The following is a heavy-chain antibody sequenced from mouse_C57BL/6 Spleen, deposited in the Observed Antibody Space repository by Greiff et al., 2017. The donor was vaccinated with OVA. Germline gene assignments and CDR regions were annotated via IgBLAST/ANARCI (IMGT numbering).Heavy chain of an antibody. Sequence: QVQLKESGPELVKPGASVKISCKASGYAFSSSWMNWVKQRPGKGLEWIGRIYPGDGDTTYNGKFKGKATLTADKSSSTAYMQLSSLTSEDSAVYFCAREGDGGWYFDYWGQGTTLTVSS. J-gene: IGHJ2*01. CDR2: IYPGDGDT. D-gene: IGHD2-3*01. V-gene: IGHV1-82*01. CDR3: AREGDGGWYFDY. CDR1: GYAFSSSW.